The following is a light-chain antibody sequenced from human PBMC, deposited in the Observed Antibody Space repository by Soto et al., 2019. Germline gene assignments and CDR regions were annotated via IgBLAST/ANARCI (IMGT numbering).Light chain of an antibody. CDR1: QSVSSSY. J-gene: IGKJ1*01. V-gene: IGKV3-20*01. Sequence: EIVLTQSPGTLSLSPGERATLSCRTSQSVSSSYLAWHQQQPGQAPRLLIYGASSRATGIPDRFSGSGSGTDFTLTISGLEPEDFAVYYCQQYGSSSWTFGQGTKVE. CDR2: GAS. CDR3: QQYGSSSWT.